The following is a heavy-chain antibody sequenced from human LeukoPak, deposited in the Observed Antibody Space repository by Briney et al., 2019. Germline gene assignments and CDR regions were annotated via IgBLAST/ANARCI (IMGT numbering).Heavy chain of an antibody. CDR3: ARYPYSSSTLFDY. CDR2: IYYSGST. Sequence: PSATLSLTCTVSGGSISNYYWNWIRQPPGKGLELIGYIYYSGSTNYNPSLKSRVTISVDTSKNQFSLKLTSVTAADTAVYYCARYPYSSSTLFDYWGQGTLVTVSS. J-gene: IGHJ4*02. D-gene: IGHD6-6*01. V-gene: IGHV4-59*01. CDR1: GGSISNYY.